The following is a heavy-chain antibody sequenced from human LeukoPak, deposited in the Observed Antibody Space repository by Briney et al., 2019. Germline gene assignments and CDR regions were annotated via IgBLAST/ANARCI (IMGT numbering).Heavy chain of an antibody. Sequence: ASVKVSCKVSGYTLTELSMHWVRQAPGKGLEWMGGFDPEDGETIYAQKFQGRVTITTDESTRTAYMELSSLRSEDTAVYYCARVIFRAYCGGDCYPLWGQGTLVTVSS. CDR2: FDPEDGET. D-gene: IGHD2-21*02. V-gene: IGHV1-24*01. CDR3: ARVIFRAYCGGDCYPL. J-gene: IGHJ4*02. CDR1: GYTLTELS.